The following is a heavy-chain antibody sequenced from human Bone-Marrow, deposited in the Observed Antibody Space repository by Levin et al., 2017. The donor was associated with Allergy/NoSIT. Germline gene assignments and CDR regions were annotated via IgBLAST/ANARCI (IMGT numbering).Heavy chain of an antibody. D-gene: IGHD6-13*01. CDR3: ARGPLYSSSWYAYFDY. CDR2: VNWSGSST. Sequence: RPGGSLRLSCAASGFTFVDYGMSWVRQAPGKGLEWVSGVNWSGSSTGYADSVKGRFTISRDNAKNSLYLQMNSLRAEDTALHYCARGPLYSSSWYAYFDYWGQGTLVTVSS. V-gene: IGHV3-20*04. CDR1: GFTFVDYG. J-gene: IGHJ4*02.